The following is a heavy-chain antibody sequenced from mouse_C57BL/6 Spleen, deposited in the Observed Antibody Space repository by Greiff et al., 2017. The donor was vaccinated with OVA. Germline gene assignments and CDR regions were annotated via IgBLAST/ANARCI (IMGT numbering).Heavy chain of an antibody. Sequence: EVQRVESGGGLVQPGGSLKLSCAASGFTFSDYYMYWVRQTPEKRLEWVAYISNGGGSTYYPDTVKGRFTISRDNAKNTLYLQMSRLKSEDTAMYYCARRPVVENAMDYWGQGTSVTVSS. V-gene: IGHV5-12*01. CDR1: GFTFSDYY. CDR2: ISNGGGST. J-gene: IGHJ4*01. CDR3: ARRPVVENAMDY. D-gene: IGHD1-1*01.